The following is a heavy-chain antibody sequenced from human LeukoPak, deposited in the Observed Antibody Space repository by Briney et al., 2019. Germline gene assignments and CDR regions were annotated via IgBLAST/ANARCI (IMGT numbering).Heavy chain of an antibody. J-gene: IGHJ4*02. V-gene: IGHV3-23*01. CDR3: AKDIAAAAGTYIDY. CDR2: ISDSGDTT. D-gene: IGHD6-13*01. CDR1: RITFSYYA. Sequence: PGGSLRLSCAASRITFSYYAMSWVRQAPGKGLEWVSAISDSGDTTYYADSVKGRFTISRDNSKNTLYLQMNSLRAEDTAVYYCAKDIAAAAGTYIDYWGQGTLVTVSS.